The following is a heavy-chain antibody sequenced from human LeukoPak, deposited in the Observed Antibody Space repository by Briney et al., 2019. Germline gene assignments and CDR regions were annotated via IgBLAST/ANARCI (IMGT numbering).Heavy chain of an antibody. J-gene: IGHJ6*03. CDR2: ISGSGGTT. CDR1: GFTFSSYA. CDR3: AKDNGRGYYYMDV. V-gene: IGHV3-23*01. Sequence: PGGSLRLSCAASGFTFSSYAMSWVRQAPGKGLEWVSPISGSGGTTYYADSVKGRFTISRDNSKNTLYLQMNSLRAEDTAVYYCAKDNGRGYYYMDVWGKGTTVTVSS. D-gene: IGHD1-26*01.